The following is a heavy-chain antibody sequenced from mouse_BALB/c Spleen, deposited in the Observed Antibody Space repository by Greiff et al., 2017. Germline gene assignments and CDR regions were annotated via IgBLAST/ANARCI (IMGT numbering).Heavy chain of an antibody. CDR2: INPSTGYT. V-gene: IGHV1-7*01. CDR3: ASRQLGPSAWFAY. D-gene: IGHD3-2*01. Sequence: QVQLKQSGAELAKPGASVKMSCKASGYTFTSYWMHWVKQRPGQGLEWIGYINPSTGYTEYNQKFKDKATLTADKSSSTAYMQLSSLTSEDSAVYYCASRQLGPSAWFAYWGQGTLVTVSA. CDR1: GYTFTSYW. J-gene: IGHJ3*01.